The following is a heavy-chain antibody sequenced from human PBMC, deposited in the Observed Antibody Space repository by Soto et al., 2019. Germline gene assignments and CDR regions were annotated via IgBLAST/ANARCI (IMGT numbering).Heavy chain of an antibody. CDR3: ARDAGYGDYHHFDY. CDR2: INWNGGST. D-gene: IGHD4-17*01. Sequence: GGSLRLSCAASGFTFDDYGMSWVRQAPGKGLEWVSGINWNGGSTGYADSVKGRFTISRDNAKNSLYLQMNSLRAEDTALYHCARDAGYGDYHHFDYWGQGTLVTVSS. J-gene: IGHJ4*02. V-gene: IGHV3-20*01. CDR1: GFTFDDYG.